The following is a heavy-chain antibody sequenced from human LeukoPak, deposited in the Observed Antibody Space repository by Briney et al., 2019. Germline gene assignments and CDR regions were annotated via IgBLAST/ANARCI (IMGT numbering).Heavy chain of an antibody. J-gene: IGHJ4*02. Sequence: ASVKVSCKASGYTFTSYGISWVRQAPGQGLEWVGWISAYNGNTNYAQKLQGRVTMTTDTSTSTAYMELRSLRSDDTAVYYCARSYCSGGSCYPILDFDYWGQGTLVTVSS. CDR3: ARSYCSGGSCYPILDFDY. D-gene: IGHD2-15*01. CDR2: ISAYNGNT. CDR1: GYTFTSYG. V-gene: IGHV1-18*04.